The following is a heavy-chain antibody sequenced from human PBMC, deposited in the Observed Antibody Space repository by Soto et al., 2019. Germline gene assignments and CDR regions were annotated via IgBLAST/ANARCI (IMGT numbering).Heavy chain of an antibody. J-gene: IGHJ3*02. Sequence: SETLSLTCAVYGGSFSGYYWSWIRQPPGKGLEWIGEINHSGSTNYNPSLKSRVTISVDTSKNQFSLKLSSVTAADTAVYYCARGLPITMVRGVNRRGAFDIWGQGTMVTVSS. CDR1: GGSFSGYY. D-gene: IGHD3-10*01. V-gene: IGHV4-34*01. CDR2: INHSGST. CDR3: ARGLPITMVRGVNRRGAFDI.